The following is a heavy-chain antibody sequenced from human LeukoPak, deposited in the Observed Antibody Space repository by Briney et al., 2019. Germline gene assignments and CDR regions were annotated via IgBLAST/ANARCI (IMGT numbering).Heavy chain of an antibody. V-gene: IGHV6-1*01. CDR1: GDSVSSNSAA. J-gene: IGHJ3*02. D-gene: IGHD3-10*01. Sequence: SQTLSLTCAVSGDSVSSNSAAWNWIRQSPSRGLEWLGRTYYRSKWYNDYAVSVKSRITINPDTSKNQFSLQLNSVTPEDTAVYYCAREAGMDYYGSWSYLSYAFDIWGQGTMVTVSS. CDR2: TYYRSKWYN. CDR3: AREAGMDYYGSWSYLSYAFDI.